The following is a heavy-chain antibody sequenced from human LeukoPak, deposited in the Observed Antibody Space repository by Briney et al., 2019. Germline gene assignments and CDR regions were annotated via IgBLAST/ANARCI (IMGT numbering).Heavy chain of an antibody. CDR2: INPNSGGT. CDR1: GYTFTGYY. J-gene: IGHJ3*02. Sequence: AAVTVSCKASGYTFTGYYKHWVRQAPGQGLEWMGWINPNSGGTTYAHKFQGRVIMTRDTSISTAYMELNRLRSDDTAVYYCARSKGPKGAFDIWGQGTMVTVSS. CDR3: ARSKGPKGAFDI. V-gene: IGHV1-2*02.